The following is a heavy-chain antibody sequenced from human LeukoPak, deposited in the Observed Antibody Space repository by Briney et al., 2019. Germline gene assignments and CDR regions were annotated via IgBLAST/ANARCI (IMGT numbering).Heavy chain of an antibody. CDR3: AREVLCSGGSCYDLDY. CDR2: IYTSGST. Sequence: PSQTLSLTCTVSGGSISSGSYYWSWIRQPAGKGLEWIGRIYTSGSTNYNPSLKSRVTISVDTFKNQFSLKLSSVTAADTAVYYCAREVLCSGGSCYDLDYWGQGALVTVSS. V-gene: IGHV4-61*02. J-gene: IGHJ4*02. CDR1: GGSISSGSYY. D-gene: IGHD2-15*01.